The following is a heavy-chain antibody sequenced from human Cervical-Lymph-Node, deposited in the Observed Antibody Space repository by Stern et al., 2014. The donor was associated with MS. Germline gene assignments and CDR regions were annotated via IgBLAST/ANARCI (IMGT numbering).Heavy chain of an antibody. CDR3: ARATDRNDFRDFNY. CDR1: GYIFSNYW. D-gene: IGHD3/OR15-3a*01. Sequence: VQLVQSGGGVKKPGESLKISCKASGYIFSNYWIVWVRQMPGKGLEWMGSIDPSDSDTRYSPSFQGQVTISADESISTAFLQWNGLKASDSAMYFCARATDRNDFRDFNYWGQGTLVTVSS. V-gene: IGHV5-51*01. J-gene: IGHJ4*02. CDR2: IDPSDSDT.